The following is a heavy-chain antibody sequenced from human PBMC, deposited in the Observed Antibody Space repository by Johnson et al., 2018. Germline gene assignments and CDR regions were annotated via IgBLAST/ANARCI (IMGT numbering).Heavy chain of an antibody. Sequence: VQLVQSGGGLVKXGGSLRLSCAASGFTFSSYSMNWVRQAPGKGLEWVSSISSSSSYIYYADSGKGRFTISRDNAKNSLSLQMNSLRAEDTAVYYCASHDLRYYYYMDVWGKGTTVTVSS. V-gene: IGHV3-21*01. CDR1: GFTFSSYS. CDR2: ISSSSSYI. CDR3: ASHDLRYYYYMDV. J-gene: IGHJ6*03. D-gene: IGHD1-1*01.